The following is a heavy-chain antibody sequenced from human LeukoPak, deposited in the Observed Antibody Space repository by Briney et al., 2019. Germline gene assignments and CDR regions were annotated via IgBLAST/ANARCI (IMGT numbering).Heavy chain of an antibody. J-gene: IGHJ4*02. D-gene: IGHD3-10*01. CDR1: GFTFSSYE. CDR3: ARYGSGSYIDY. CDR2: ISSRAGTI. V-gene: IGHV3-48*03. Sequence: HPGGSLRLSCAASGFTFSSYEMNWVRQAPGKGLEWVSYISSRAGTIYYADSVKGRFTISRDNAKNSLYLQMNSLRAEDTAVYYSARYGSGSYIDYWGQGTLVTVSS.